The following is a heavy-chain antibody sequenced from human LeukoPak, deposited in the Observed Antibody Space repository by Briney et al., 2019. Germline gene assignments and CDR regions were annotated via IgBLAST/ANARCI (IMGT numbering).Heavy chain of an antibody. J-gene: IGHJ3*02. D-gene: IGHD3-16*01. V-gene: IGHV4-59*01. CDR1: GGSISSDY. Sequence: PSETLSLTCTVSGGSISSDYWSWIRQPPGKGLEWIAYIYYSGSTNYNPSLKSRVTISVDTSKNQFSLKLSSVTAADTAVHYCARVGGQRQPKDAFDIWGQGTMVTVSS. CDR3: ARVGGQRQPKDAFDI. CDR2: IYYSGST.